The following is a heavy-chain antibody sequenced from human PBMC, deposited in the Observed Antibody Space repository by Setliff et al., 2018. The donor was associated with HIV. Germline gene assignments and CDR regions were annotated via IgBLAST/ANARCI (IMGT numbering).Heavy chain of an antibody. V-gene: IGHV1-8*01. CDR1: GHTFTNYD. CDR3: ARGKGVGGVIITGGLDV. Sequence: ASVKVSCKPPGHTFTNYDIHWMQRAPGQGLEWMGWMNPNSGVSGYALKFHDRVTMTRDTSITTLYMELSSLTSEDTAVYYCARGKGVGGVIITGGLDVWGQGTTVTVSS. D-gene: IGHD3-10*01. CDR2: MNPNSGVS. J-gene: IGHJ6*02.